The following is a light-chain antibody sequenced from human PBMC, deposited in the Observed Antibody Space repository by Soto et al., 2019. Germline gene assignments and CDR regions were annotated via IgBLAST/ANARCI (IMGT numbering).Light chain of an antibody. Sequence: EIVMTQSQATVPASPGERVTLSCSASQSVNSDLAWYQQTPGQAPRPLIYDASTRAAGVPARFSGSGSGTEFTLTISSLQSEDFALYYCQQYSQWPLYTFGQGTKV. CDR3: QQYSQWPLYT. V-gene: IGKV3-15*01. CDR1: QSVNSD. J-gene: IGKJ2*01. CDR2: DAS.